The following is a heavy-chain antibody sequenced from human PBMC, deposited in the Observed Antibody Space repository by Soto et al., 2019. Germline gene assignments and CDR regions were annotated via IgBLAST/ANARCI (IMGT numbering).Heavy chain of an antibody. CDR3: AKDRVGWEFRYYYGMHV. CDR2: VSSDGSNK. D-gene: IGHD1-26*01. J-gene: IGHJ6*02. V-gene: IGHV3-30*18. Sequence: QVQLVESGGGVVQPGRSLRLSCAASGFTFSTYAMHWVRQAPGKGLEWVAVVSSDGSNKYDADSVKGRFTIFRDNSKDTVYLQMNSLRPEDTAVYYCAKDRVGWEFRYYYGMHVWGQGTTVTVSS. CDR1: GFTFSTYA.